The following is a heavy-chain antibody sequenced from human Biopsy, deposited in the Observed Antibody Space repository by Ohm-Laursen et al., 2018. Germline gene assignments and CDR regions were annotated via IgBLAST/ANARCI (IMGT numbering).Heavy chain of an antibody. CDR1: GFIFSDYY. D-gene: IGHD4-17*01. J-gene: IGHJ4*02. Sequence: SLRLSCAASGFIFSDYYMSWIRQAPGKGLEWVSTISGNSDIIYDTDSVKGRFTISRDNSKNTLYLQMNSLRADDTAVYYCALAAAQTVTHFDYWGQGTLVTVSS. CDR3: ALAAAQTVTHFDY. CDR2: ISGNSDII. V-gene: IGHV3-23*01.